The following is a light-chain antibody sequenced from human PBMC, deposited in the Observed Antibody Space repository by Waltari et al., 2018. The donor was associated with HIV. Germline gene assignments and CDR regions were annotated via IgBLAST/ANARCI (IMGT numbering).Light chain of an antibody. CDR3: QQYNSYPQT. CDR1: QGIINF. Sequence: IQMTQSPASLSASVGDRVTITCRARQGIINFLAWFQQKPGKAPKSLIFSASTLHPGVPSRFSGSGSGTDFTLTISNLQFEDFATYYCQQYNSYPQTFAQGTKV. V-gene: IGKV1-16*01. CDR2: SAS. J-gene: IGKJ1*01.